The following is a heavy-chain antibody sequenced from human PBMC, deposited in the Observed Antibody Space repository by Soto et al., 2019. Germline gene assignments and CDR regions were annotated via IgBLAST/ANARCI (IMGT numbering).Heavy chain of an antibody. V-gene: IGHV3-48*01. CDR1: GFTFSSYS. D-gene: IGHD4-17*01. CDR3: ARVGDYGYYFDY. J-gene: IGHJ4*02. CDR2: ISTSSGTK. Sequence: EVQLVESGGGLVQPGGSLRLSCAASGFTFSSYSMNWVRQAPGKGLEWISYISTSSGTKHYADSVRGRFTVSRDSAESSQYLQLRSLRAEDTAVYYFARVGDYGYYFDYWGQGTLVTVSS.